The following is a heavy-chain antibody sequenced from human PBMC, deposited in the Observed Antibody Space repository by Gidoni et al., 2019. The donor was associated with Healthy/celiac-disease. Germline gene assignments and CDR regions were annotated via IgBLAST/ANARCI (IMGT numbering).Heavy chain of an antibody. CDR1: GFTFSSYG. CDR3: AKGDSSGTDY. V-gene: IGHV3-30*18. D-gene: IGHD6-19*01. CDR2: ISYDGSNK. J-gene: IGHJ4*02. Sequence: QVQPVESGGGVVQPGRSLRLSCAASGFTFSSYGMHWVRQAPGKGLEWVAVISYDGSNKYYADSVKGRFTISRDNSKNTLYLQMNSLRAEDTAVYYCAKGDSSGTDYWGQGTLVTVSS.